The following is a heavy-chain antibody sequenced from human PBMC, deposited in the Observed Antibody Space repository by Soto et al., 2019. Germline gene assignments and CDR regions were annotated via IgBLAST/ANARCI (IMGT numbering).Heavy chain of an antibody. J-gene: IGHJ4*02. V-gene: IGHV1-69*01. CDR2: IMPTIGTA. D-gene: IGHD3-10*01. Sequence: QVQLVQSGAEVKKPGSSVKVPCRASGATSSSHAFNWWRRSPEQGFEWLGGIMPTIGTANYAQKFQGRVTITADESTSTAYMELSSLRSEDTAVYYCARDLEFRDGNISHLDYWGQGTLVTVSS. CDR1: GATSSSHA. CDR3: ARDLEFRDGNISHLDY.